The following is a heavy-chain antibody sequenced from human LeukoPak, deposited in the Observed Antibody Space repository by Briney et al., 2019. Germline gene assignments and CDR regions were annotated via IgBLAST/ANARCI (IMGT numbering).Heavy chain of an antibody. Sequence: ASVTVSCKASGYTFTSYGISWVRQAPGQGLEWMGWISAYNGNTNYAQKLQGRVTITADESTSTAYMELSSLRSEDTAVYYCAGYSYGYGWFDPWGQGTLVTVSS. CDR3: AGYSYGYGWFDP. D-gene: IGHD5-18*01. V-gene: IGHV1-18*01. J-gene: IGHJ5*02. CDR1: GYTFTSYG. CDR2: ISAYNGNT.